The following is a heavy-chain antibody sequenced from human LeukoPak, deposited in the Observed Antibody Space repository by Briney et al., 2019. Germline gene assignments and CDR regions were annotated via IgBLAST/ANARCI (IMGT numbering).Heavy chain of an antibody. CDR1: GYTFSSYD. Sequence: GASVKVSCKASGYTFSSYDINWVRQATGQGLEWMGWMNPNSGNTGYAQKFQGRVTMTRNTSISTAYMELSGLRSEDTAVYYCARVSMVRGAAPYNWFDPWGQGTLVTVSS. J-gene: IGHJ5*02. CDR3: ARVSMVRGAAPYNWFDP. V-gene: IGHV1-8*01. CDR2: MNPNSGNT. D-gene: IGHD3-10*01.